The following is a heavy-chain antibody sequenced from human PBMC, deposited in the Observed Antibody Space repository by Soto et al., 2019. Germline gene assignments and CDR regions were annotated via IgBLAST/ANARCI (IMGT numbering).Heavy chain of an antibody. Sequence: QVQLVQSGAEVKKPGASVKVSCKASGYTCTAYYMHWLRQAPGQGLEWMGWINPNSGGTNYAQRFQGSVTGTNDTSISTTYMELSSLGSDDTAVYYCARGDFDRSGNYNAGWFAPWGQGTLVTVSS. CDR2: INPNSGGT. CDR3: ARGDFDRSGNYNAGWFAP. J-gene: IGHJ5*02. CDR1: GYTCTAYY. V-gene: IGHV1-2*02. D-gene: IGHD3-22*01.